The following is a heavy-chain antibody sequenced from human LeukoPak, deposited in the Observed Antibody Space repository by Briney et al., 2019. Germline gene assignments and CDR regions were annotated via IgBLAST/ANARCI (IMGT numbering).Heavy chain of an antibody. J-gene: IGHJ4*02. V-gene: IGHV1-24*01. CDR2: FDPEDGET. Sequence: ASVKVSCKVSGYTLTELSMHWVRQAPGKGLEWMGGFDPEDGETIYAQKFQGRVTMTEDTSTDTAYMELSSLRSEDTAVYYCARDGAYCSSTSCPKYYFDYWGQGTLVTVSS. CDR1: GYTLTELS. CDR3: ARDGAYCSSTSCPKYYFDY. D-gene: IGHD2-2*01.